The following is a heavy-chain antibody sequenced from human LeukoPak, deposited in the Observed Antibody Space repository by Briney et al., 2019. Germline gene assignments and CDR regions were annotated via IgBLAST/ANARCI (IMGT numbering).Heavy chain of an antibody. CDR2: ISSSGSTI. J-gene: IGHJ4*02. CDR1: GFTFSSYE. CDR3: AGPLTGYYYFDY. V-gene: IGHV3-48*03. D-gene: IGHD3-9*01. Sequence: PGGSLRLSCAASGFTFSSYEMNWVRQAPGKGLEWVSYISSSGSTIYYADSVKGRFTISRDNAKNSLYLQMNSLRAEDTAVYYCAGPLTGYYYFDYWGQGTLVTVSS.